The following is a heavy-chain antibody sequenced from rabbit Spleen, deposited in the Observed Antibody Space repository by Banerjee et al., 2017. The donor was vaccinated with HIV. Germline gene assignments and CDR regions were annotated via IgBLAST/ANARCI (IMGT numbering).Heavy chain of an antibody. V-gene: IGHV1S40*01. Sequence: QSLEESGGDLVKPGASLTLTCIASGVSFSGDSYMCWVRQAPGKGLEWIVCIDIGSSGFTYYANWAKGRFTISKTSSTTVTLHLTSLTAADTATYFCARDTSSSFSSYGMDLWGQGTLVTVS. CDR3: ARDTSSSFSSYGMDL. D-gene: IGHD1-1*01. CDR1: GVSFSGDSY. CDR2: IDIGSSGFT. J-gene: IGHJ6*01.